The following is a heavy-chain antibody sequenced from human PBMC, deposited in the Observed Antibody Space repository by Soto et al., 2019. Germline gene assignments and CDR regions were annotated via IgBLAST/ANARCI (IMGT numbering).Heavy chain of an antibody. CDR1: GYTLTELS. CDR2: FDPEDGET. V-gene: IGHV1-24*01. CDR3: ATDDPTYYDFWSGPPMDV. Sequence: ASVKVSCKVSGYTLTELSMHWVRQAPGKGLEWMGGFDPEDGETIYAQKFQGRVTMTEDTSTDTAYMELSSLRSEDTAVYYCATDDPTYYDFWSGPPMDVWGQGTTVTVS. J-gene: IGHJ6*02. D-gene: IGHD3-3*01.